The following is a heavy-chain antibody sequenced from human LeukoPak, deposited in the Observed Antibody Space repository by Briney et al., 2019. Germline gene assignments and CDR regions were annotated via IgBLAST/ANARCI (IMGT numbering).Heavy chain of an antibody. CDR1: SDSISSYY. D-gene: IGHD3-10*01. J-gene: IGHJ4*02. V-gene: IGHV4-59*01. Sequence: SETLSLTCTVPSDSISSYYWSWIRQPPGTGLEWIAYISNGGSTDYNPSLKSRVTISQDTSKKRFSLKLTSVTAADTAVYYCATDLGPSRGFDYWGQGTQVTVSS. CDR2: ISNGGST. CDR3: ATDLGPSRGFDY.